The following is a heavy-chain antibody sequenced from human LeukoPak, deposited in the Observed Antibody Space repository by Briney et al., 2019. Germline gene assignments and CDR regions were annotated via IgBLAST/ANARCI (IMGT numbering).Heavy chain of an antibody. CDR2: INHSGST. D-gene: IGHD4-17*01. V-gene: IGHV4-34*01. J-gene: IGHJ4*02. Sequence: SETLSLTCAVYGGSFSGYYWSWIRQPPGKGLEWIGEINHSGSTNYNPSLKSRVTISVDTSKNQFSLKLSSVIAADTAVYYCARWETTGNFDYWGQGTLVTVSS. CDR1: GGSFSGYY. CDR3: ARWETTGNFDY.